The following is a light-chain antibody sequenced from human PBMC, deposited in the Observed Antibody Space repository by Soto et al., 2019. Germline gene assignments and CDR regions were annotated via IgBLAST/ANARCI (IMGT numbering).Light chain of an antibody. J-gene: IGKJ4*01. Sequence: EIVLTQSPATLSLSPGESATLSCRASQSVSSYLAWYQQKPGQAPRLLIYDASNRATGIPARFSGSKSGTDFTLTISSLEPEDFAVYYCQQRSNWPPTFGGGTKVDIK. CDR1: QSVSSY. V-gene: IGKV3-11*01. CDR3: QQRSNWPPT. CDR2: DAS.